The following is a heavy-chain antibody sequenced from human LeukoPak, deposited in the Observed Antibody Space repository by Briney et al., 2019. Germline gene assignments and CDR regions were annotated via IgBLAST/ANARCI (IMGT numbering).Heavy chain of an antibody. Sequence: PSETLSLTCAVYGGSFSGYYWSWIRQPPGKGLGWSGEINHSGSTNYNPSLKSRVTISVDTSKNQFSLKLSSVTAADTAVYYCARGKKYSSGWPSYYYYYYYMDVWGKGTPVTVSS. D-gene: IGHD6-19*01. V-gene: IGHV4-34*01. CDR1: GGSFSGYY. CDR3: ARGKKYSSGWPSYYYYYYYMDV. J-gene: IGHJ6*03. CDR2: INHSGST.